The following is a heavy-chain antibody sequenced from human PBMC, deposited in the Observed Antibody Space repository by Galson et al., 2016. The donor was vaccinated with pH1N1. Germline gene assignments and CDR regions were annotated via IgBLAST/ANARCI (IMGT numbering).Heavy chain of an antibody. CDR2: ISTSKGNT. D-gene: IGHD1-1*01. J-gene: IGHJ4*02. CDR1: TFTTFG. Sequence: TFTTFGISWVRQAPGKGLEWLGWISTSKGNTKNAQRLLDRVTMTRDTSTSTVFMELTSLRSDDTAIYYCARDQNWNLDYWGQGTLVTVSS. CDR3: ARDQNWNLDY. V-gene: IGHV1-18*01.